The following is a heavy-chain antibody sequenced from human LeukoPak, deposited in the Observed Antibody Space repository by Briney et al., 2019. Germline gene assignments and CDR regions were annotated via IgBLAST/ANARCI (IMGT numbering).Heavy chain of an antibody. J-gene: IGHJ4*02. V-gene: IGHV1-2*02. Sequence: VSVKVSCKASGYTFTGYYMHWVRQAPGQGLEWMGWINPNSGGTNYAQKFQGRVTMTRDTSISTAYMELSRLRSDDTAVYYCASSGLLWFGESSDYWGQGTLVTVSS. CDR1: GYTFTGYY. D-gene: IGHD3-10*01. CDR2: INPNSGGT. CDR3: ASSGLLWFGESSDY.